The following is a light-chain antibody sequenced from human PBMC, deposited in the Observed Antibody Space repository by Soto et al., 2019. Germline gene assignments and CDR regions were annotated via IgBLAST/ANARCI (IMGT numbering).Light chain of an antibody. CDR3: KQYENLPN. V-gene: IGKV1-33*01. CDR1: RNVSNG. J-gene: IGKJ5*01. CDR2: DAS. Sequence: DNQMTHSPSTLSASVLYIVTITFRSSRNVSNGVNGYQQKPGRAPKLLIYDASNLEAGFPSRFRGSGSGIDFTFTISLQQPEDIATYYCKQYENLPNFGEGTRLEIK.